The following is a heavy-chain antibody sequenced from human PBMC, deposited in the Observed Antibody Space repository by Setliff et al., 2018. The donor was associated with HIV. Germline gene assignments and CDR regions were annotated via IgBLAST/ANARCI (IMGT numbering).Heavy chain of an antibody. V-gene: IGHV3-64*02. J-gene: IGHJ4*02. Sequence: QPVGSLRLSCAASGFTFSSYAMHWVRQAPGKGLEYVSAIGSNGRSTNYADSVKGRFTISRDNSKNTLYLQMGSLRAEDMAVYYCARGGSGKYDYWGQGTLVTVSS. CDR3: ARGGSGKYDY. CDR1: GFTFSSYA. CDR2: IGSNGRST. D-gene: IGHD2-15*01.